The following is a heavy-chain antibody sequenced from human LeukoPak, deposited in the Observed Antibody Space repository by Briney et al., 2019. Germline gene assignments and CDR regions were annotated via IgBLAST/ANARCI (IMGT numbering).Heavy chain of an antibody. J-gene: IGHJ4*02. Sequence: SETLSLTCAVYGGSFSGYYWSWIRQPPGKGLEWIGEINHSGSTNYNPSLKSRVTISVDTSKNQFSLKLSSVTAADTAVYYCARRPYDYWGQGTLVTVSS. CDR1: GGSFSGYY. V-gene: IGHV4-34*01. CDR3: ARRPYDY. CDR2: INHSGST.